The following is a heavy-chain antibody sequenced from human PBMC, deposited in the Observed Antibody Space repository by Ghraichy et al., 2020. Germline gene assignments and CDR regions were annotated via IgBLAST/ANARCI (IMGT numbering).Heavy chain of an antibody. Sequence: GGSLRLSCVASGFTFRNYDMTWVRQTTDMRLEWVSTFGGAGGSTYYADSVRGRFTITRDDSKSTLYLEMNSLRGEDTAVYYCVRDGVGVTIFGRTNPKRGWFDPWGPGTQVTVSS. CDR3: VRDGVGVTIFGRTNPKRGWFDP. D-gene: IGHD3-3*01. CDR2: FGGAGGST. J-gene: IGHJ5*02. CDR1: GFTFRNYD. V-gene: IGHV3-23*01.